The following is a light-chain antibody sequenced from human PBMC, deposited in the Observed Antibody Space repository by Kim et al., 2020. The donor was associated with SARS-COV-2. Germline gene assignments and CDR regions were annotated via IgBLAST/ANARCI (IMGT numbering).Light chain of an antibody. J-gene: IGLJ3*02. CDR1: SLRSYY. CDR3: NSRDSSGNQLV. V-gene: IGLV3-19*01. CDR2: GKN. Sequence: SSELTQDPAVSVALEQTVRITCQGDSLRSYYASWYQQKPGQAPVLVISGKNNRPSGIPDRFSGSSSGNTASLTITGAQAEDEADYYCNSRDSSGNQLVFGGGTQLTVL.